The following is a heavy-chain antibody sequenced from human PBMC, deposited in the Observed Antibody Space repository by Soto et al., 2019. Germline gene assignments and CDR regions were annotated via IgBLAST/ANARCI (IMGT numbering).Heavy chain of an antibody. J-gene: IGHJ6*02. Sequence: SETLSLTCAVYGGSFSDLYWSLIRQPQGKGLEWIGEINHSGSTNYNPSLKSRVTISVDTSKNQFSLKLSSVTAADTAVYYCARGMDVWGQGTTVTVSS. CDR3: ARGMDV. CDR2: INHSGST. V-gene: IGHV4-34*01. CDR1: GGSFSDLY.